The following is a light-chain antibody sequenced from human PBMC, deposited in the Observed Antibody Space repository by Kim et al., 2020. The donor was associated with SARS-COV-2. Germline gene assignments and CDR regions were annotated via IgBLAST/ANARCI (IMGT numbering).Light chain of an antibody. CDR3: LQLNSYPLLFT. V-gene: IGKV1-9*01. CDR2: DAS. Sequence: VGDRVTITCRASEGMSGFLAWYQQKPGQAPRLLIYDASTLRSGVPSRFSGSGAGTEFTLTISTLQPEDFATYYCLQLNSYPLLFTFGPGTKVDIK. CDR1: EGMSGF. J-gene: IGKJ3*01.